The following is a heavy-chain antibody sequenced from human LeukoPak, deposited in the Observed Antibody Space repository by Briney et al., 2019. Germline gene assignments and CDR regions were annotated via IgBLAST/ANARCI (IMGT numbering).Heavy chain of an antibody. CDR3: ARRVGSSPDYYYGMDV. D-gene: IGHD6-6*01. CDR2: SIPIHGIA. CDR1: GGTFSSYA. J-gene: IGHJ6*02. V-gene: IGHV1-69*04. Sequence: SSEKVSCTASGGTFSSYANSWVRQAPRQGLERMGRSIPIHGIANYAQKSQGRVTITADKSTSTAYMELSSLRSEDTAVYYCARRVGSSPDYYYGMDVWGQGTTVTVSS.